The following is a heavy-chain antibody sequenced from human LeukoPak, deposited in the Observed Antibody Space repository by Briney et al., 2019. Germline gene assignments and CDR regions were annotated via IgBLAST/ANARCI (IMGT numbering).Heavy chain of an antibody. CDR3: ARHFAEDIVVVPAAINY. CDR1: GGSISSSSYY. J-gene: IGHJ4*02. CDR2: IYYSGST. D-gene: IGHD2-2*01. V-gene: IGHV4-39*01. Sequence: SETLSLTCTVSGGSISSSSYYWGWIRQPPGKGLKWIGSIYYSGSTYYNPSLKSRVTISVDTSKNQFSLKLSSVTAADTAVYYCARHFAEDIVVVPAAINYWGQGTLVTVSS.